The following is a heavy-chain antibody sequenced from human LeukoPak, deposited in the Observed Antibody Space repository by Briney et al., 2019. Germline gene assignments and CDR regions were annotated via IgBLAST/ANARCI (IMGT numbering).Heavy chain of an antibody. CDR3: ARAPGIAVAGTLVFAYYFDY. J-gene: IGHJ4*02. CDR2: ISSSSSYI. CDR1: GFTFSSYS. V-gene: IGHV3-21*01. Sequence: GGSLRLSCAASGFTFSSYSMNWVRQAPGKGLEWVSSISSSSSYIYYADSVKGRFTIFRDNAKNSLYLQMNSLRAEDTAVYYCARAPGIAVAGTLVFAYYFDYWGQGTLVTVSS. D-gene: IGHD6-19*01.